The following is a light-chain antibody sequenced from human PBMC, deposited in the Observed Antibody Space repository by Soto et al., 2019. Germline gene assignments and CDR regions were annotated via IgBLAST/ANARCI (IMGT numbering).Light chain of an antibody. Sequence: ELVLTQSPATLPVSPGVRATLSCRASQSVSSNLAWYQQKPGQAPRFLIYGASTRATVIPARFSGSGSGTEFTLTISSLQSEDFAVYYCQQYDNWPLTFGGGTKV. V-gene: IGKV3-15*01. J-gene: IGKJ4*01. CDR1: QSVSSN. CDR2: GAS. CDR3: QQYDNWPLT.